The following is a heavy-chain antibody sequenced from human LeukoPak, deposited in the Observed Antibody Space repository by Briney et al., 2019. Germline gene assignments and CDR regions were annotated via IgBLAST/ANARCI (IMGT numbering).Heavy chain of an antibody. CDR1: GGSISSYY. D-gene: IGHD3-10*01. CDR2: IYYSGST. J-gene: IGHJ4*02. CDR3: ARAPMSTYYGSGSFPLDY. Sequence: KPSETLSLTCTVSGGSISSYYWSWIRQPPGKGLEWIGYIYYSGSTNYNPSLKSRVTISVDTSKNQFSLKLSPVTAADTAVYYCARAPMSTYYGSGSFPLDYWGQGTLVTVSS. V-gene: IGHV4-59*01.